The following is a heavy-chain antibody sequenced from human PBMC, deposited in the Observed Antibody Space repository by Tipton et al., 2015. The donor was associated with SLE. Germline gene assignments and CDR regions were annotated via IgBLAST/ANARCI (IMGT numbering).Heavy chain of an antibody. CDR2: IYYSGST. D-gene: IGHD3-3*01. V-gene: IGHV4-59*05. J-gene: IGHJ6*03. Sequence: TLSLTCTVSGGSISSYYWSWIRQPPGKGLEWIGSIYYSGSTYYNPSLKSRVTISVDTSKNQFSLKLSSVTAADTAVYYCARDQRPLWRNYMDVWGKGTTVTISS. CDR3: ARDQRPLWRNYMDV. CDR1: GGSISSYY.